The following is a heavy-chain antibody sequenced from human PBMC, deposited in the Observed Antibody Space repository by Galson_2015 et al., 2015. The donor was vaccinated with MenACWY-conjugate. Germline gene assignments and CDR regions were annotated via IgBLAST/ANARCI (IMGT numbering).Heavy chain of an antibody. J-gene: IGHJ4*02. CDR2: IHTGNGNT. V-gene: IGHV1-3*04. CDR3: ASASAPWSLTDS. D-gene: IGHD3-9*01. CDR1: GYSFTTYA. Sequence: SVKVSCKASGYSFTTYAMHWVRQAPGQRLEWMGWIHTGNGNTKYAQKFQGRVTITTDTSATTAYMELSSLRSEDTAVYYCASASAPWSLTDSGGQATLVTVSS.